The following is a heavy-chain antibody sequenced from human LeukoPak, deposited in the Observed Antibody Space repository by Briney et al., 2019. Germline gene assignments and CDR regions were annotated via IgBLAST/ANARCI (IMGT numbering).Heavy chain of an antibody. Sequence: ASVKVSCKASGYTFTGYYMHWVRQAPGQGLEWMGRINPTSGGTNYAQKFQGRVTMTGDTSISTAYMELSRLRSDDTAVYYCARYSSSSSWFDPWGQGTLVTVSS. J-gene: IGHJ5*02. V-gene: IGHV1-2*06. CDR2: INPTSGGT. CDR1: GYTFTGYY. CDR3: ARYSSSSSWFDP. D-gene: IGHD6-6*01.